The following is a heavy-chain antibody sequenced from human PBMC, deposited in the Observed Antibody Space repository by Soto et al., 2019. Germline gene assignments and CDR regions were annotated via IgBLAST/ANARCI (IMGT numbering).Heavy chain of an antibody. CDR3: ARDRLRDYSWGSFPRFDY. CDR2: MNPNSGNT. J-gene: IGHJ4*02. D-gene: IGHD3-16*01. CDR1: GYTFTSYD. Sequence: GASVKVSCKASGYTFTSYDINWVRQATGQGLEWMGWMNPNSGNTGYAQKFQGRVTMTRNTSISTAYMELSSLRSEDTAVYYCARDRLRDYSWGSFPRFDYWGQGTLVTVSS. V-gene: IGHV1-8*01.